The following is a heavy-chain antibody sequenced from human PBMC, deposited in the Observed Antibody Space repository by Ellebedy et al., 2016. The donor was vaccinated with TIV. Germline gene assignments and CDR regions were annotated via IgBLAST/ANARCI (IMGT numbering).Heavy chain of an antibody. J-gene: IGHJ4*02. CDR3: ARLGYRSSWFDY. CDR2: ISGTGGST. D-gene: IGHD6-13*01. Sequence: PGGSLRLSCAASGFIFSNYGVTWVRPAPGKGLSWFPSISGTGGSTWYAESVQGRFTISRDNSKNTLSLQRNSLRAEDTAVYYCARLGYRSSWFDYWGQGALVTVSS. V-gene: IGHV3-23*01. CDR1: GFIFSNYG.